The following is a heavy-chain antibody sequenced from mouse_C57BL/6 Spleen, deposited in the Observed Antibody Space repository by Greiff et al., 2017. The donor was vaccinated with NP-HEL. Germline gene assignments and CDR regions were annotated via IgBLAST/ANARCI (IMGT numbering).Heavy chain of an antibody. Sequence: VQLQQSGPELVKPGASVKISCKASGYAFSSSWMNWVKQRPGKGLEWIGRIYPGDGDTNYNGKFKGKATLTADKSSSTAYMQLSSLTSEDSAVYFCARVARDYWGQGTTLTVSS. J-gene: IGHJ2*01. V-gene: IGHV1-82*01. CDR1: GYAFSSSW. D-gene: IGHD1-3*01. CDR3: ARVARDY. CDR2: IYPGDGDT.